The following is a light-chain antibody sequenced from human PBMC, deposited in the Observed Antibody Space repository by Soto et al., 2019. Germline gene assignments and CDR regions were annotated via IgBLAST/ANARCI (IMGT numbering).Light chain of an antibody. Sequence: QSVLTQPPSASGTPGQRVTISCSGSSSNIGRDPVNWYQELPGTAPKLLIYDNNQRPSGVPDRFSGSKSGTSASLAISGLQSEDEADYYCQSYDSSLSGHVFGTGTKVTVL. CDR1: SSNIGRDP. V-gene: IGLV1-44*01. J-gene: IGLJ1*01. CDR3: QSYDSSLSGHV. CDR2: DNN.